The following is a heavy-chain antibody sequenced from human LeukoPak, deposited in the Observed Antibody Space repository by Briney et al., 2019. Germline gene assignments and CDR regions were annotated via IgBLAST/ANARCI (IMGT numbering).Heavy chain of an antibody. CDR3: ATTYSSSWSPFDY. D-gene: IGHD6-13*01. Sequence: PSETLPLTCTVSGGSISSSSYYWGWIRQPPGKGLEWIGSIYYSGSTYYNPSLKSRVTISVDTTKNQFSLKLSSVTAADTAVYYCATTYSSSWSPFDYWGQGTLVTVSS. CDR2: IYYSGST. CDR1: GGSISSSSYY. J-gene: IGHJ4*02. V-gene: IGHV4-39*01.